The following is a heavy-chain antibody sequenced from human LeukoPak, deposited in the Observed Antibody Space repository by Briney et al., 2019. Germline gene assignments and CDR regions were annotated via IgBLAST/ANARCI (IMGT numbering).Heavy chain of an antibody. V-gene: IGHV1-18*01. CDR3: ATTFLHYYGSGSPDAFDI. CDR1: GYTFTSYG. D-gene: IGHD3-10*01. CDR2: ISAYNGNT. Sequence: ASVKVSCKASGYTFTSYGISWVRQAPGQGLEWMGWISAYNGNTNYAQKLQGRVTMTTDTSTSTAYMELRSLRSDDTAVYYCATTFLHYYGSGSPDAFDIWGQGTMVTVSS. J-gene: IGHJ3*02.